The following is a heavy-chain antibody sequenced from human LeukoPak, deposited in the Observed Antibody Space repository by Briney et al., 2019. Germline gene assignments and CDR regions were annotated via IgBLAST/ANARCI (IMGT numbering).Heavy chain of an antibody. CDR3: ARVWGQLVDF. J-gene: IGHJ4*02. V-gene: IGHV3-21*01. D-gene: IGHD6-13*01. CDR2: ITSSSSYT. Sequence: GGSLRLSCAASGFTFSSYTMNWVRQAPGKGLERVSSITSSSSYTYYADSVKGRSTISRDNAKNSLYLQMNSLRAEDTAVYYCARVWGQLVDFWGQGTLLTVSS. CDR1: GFTFSSYT.